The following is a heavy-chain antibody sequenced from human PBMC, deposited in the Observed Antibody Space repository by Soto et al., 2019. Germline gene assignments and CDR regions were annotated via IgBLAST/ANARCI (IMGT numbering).Heavy chain of an antibody. Sequence: QLQLQESGPGLVKPSETLSLTCTVSGGSISSSSYYWGWIRQPPGTGLEWIGSIYYSGSTYYNPSLKSRVTLSVDTSKNQFSLKLSSVTAADTAVYYCARPHYDILTGELYYFDYWGQGTLVTVSS. D-gene: IGHD3-9*01. CDR2: IYYSGST. CDR3: ARPHYDILTGELYYFDY. CDR1: GGSISSSSYY. V-gene: IGHV4-39*01. J-gene: IGHJ4*02.